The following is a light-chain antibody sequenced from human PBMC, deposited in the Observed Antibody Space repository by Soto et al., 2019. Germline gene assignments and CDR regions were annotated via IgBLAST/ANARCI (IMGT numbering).Light chain of an antibody. Sequence: ETVMTQSPATLSVSPGERATLSCRASQSVSSNLAWYQQKPGQVPRLLIYGASTRATGIPARFSGSGSGTEVTLTISSLQSEDFAVYYCQQYNNWPPLTFGGGTKVEIK. CDR3: QQYNNWPPLT. CDR1: QSVSSN. J-gene: IGKJ4*01. V-gene: IGKV3-15*01. CDR2: GAS.